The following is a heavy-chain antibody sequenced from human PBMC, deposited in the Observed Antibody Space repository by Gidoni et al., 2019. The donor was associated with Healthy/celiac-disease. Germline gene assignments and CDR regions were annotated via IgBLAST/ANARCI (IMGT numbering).Heavy chain of an antibody. CDR1: GFTFSSYG. CDR2: ISYDGSNK. CDR3: AKAAHYDFWSGDYTGSEYDY. Sequence: QVQLVESGGGVVQPGRSLRLSCAASGFTFSSYGMHWVRQAPGKGLEWVAVISYDGSNKYYADSVKGRFTISRDNSKNTLYLQMNSLRAEDTAVYYCAKAAHYDFWSGDYTGSEYDYWGQGTLVTVSS. D-gene: IGHD3-3*01. J-gene: IGHJ4*02. V-gene: IGHV3-30*18.